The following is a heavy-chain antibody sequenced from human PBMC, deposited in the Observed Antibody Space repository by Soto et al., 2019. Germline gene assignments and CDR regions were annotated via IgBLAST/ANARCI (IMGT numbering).Heavy chain of an antibody. D-gene: IGHD6-19*01. Sequence: QVQLLESGGGVVQPGTSLRLSCAASGFTFSSYGMHWVRQAPGTGLECVAALSYDGTNEYYADSVKGRCTISRDNAKNTRFQQMNSRRAEYTALYCCAPGISGWKFDYWAQGTLVTVSP. CDR3: APGISGWKFDY. J-gene: IGHJ4*02. CDR2: LSYDGTNE. V-gene: IGHV3-30*03. CDR1: GFTFSSYG.